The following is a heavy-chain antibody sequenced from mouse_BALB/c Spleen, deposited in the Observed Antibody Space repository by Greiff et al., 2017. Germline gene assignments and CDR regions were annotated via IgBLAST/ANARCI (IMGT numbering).Heavy chain of an antibody. CDR1: GFTFSSYT. V-gene: IGHV5-9*03. CDR3: ARGTVVADYYAMDG. D-gene: IGHD1-1*01. J-gene: IGHJ4*01. CDR2: ISSGGGNT. Sequence: DVMLVESGGGLVKPGGSLKLSCAASGFTFSSYTMSWVRQTPEKRLEWVATISSGGGNTYYPDSVKGRFTISRDNAKNNLYLQMSSMGSEDTALYYCARGTVVADYYAMDGWGEGTSVTVSS.